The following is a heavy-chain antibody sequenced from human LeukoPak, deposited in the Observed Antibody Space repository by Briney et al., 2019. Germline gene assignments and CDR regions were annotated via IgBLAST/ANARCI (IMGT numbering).Heavy chain of an antibody. CDR2: ISSGSTYI. CDR3: AKNPLVSGTIYFDS. J-gene: IGHJ4*02. D-gene: IGHD6-19*01. V-gene: IGHV3-21*04. CDR1: GGSFSGYY. Sequence: ASETLSLTCAVYGGSFSGYYWSWIRQPPGKGLEWVSSISSGSTYIYNADSVKGRFTISRDNAKNSLYLQMNSLRAEDTAIYYCAKNPLVSGTIYFDSWGQGTLLTVSS.